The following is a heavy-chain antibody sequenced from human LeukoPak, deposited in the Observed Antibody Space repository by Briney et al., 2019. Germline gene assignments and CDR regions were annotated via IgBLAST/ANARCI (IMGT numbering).Heavy chain of an antibody. V-gene: IGHV1-18*01. Sequence: ASVKVSCKASGYTFTSYGISWVRQAPGQGLERMGWISAYNGNTNYAQKLQGRVTMTTDTSTSTAYMELRSLRSDDTAVYYCARTYYDFWSGYSGYFDYWGQGTLVTVSS. D-gene: IGHD3-3*01. CDR1: GYTFTSYG. CDR2: ISAYNGNT. CDR3: ARTYYDFWSGYSGYFDY. J-gene: IGHJ4*02.